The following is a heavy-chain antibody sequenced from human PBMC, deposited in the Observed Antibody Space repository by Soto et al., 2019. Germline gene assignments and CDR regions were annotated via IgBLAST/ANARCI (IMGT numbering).Heavy chain of an antibody. CDR3: APQGVGATGYLD. J-gene: IGHJ1*01. CDR1: GFTLGGYS. Sequence: GGSLRLSCVVSGFTLGGYSMNWVRQAPGKGLEWVSYISDSGSRMYYADSVKGRFTISRDSAKNSLYLQMNSLRAEDTAVYYCAPQGVGATGYLDWGQGTLVTVSS. D-gene: IGHD1-26*01. CDR2: ISDSGSRM. V-gene: IGHV3-48*01.